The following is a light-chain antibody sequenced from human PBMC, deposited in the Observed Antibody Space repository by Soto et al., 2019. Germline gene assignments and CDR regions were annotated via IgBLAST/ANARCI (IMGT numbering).Light chain of an antibody. J-gene: IGLJ1*01. V-gene: IGLV2-8*01. CDR3: SSFAGSSTYV. CDR2: EIN. CDR1: SSDVGAYDY. Sequence: QSVLTQPPSASGSPGQSVTISCTGTSSDVGAYDYVSWYQQHPGKAPKLMIYEINKRPSGAPDRFSGSKSGNTASLTVSGLQAEDEADYYCSSFAGSSTYVFGTGTKVTVL.